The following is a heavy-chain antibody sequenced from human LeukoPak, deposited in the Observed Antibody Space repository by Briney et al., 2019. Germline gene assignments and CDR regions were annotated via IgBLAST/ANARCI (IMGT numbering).Heavy chain of an antibody. CDR3: TTGLRYSSGWYKFY. V-gene: IGHV3-15*01. J-gene: IGHJ4*02. CDR1: GFTLSNAW. CDR2: IKSKTDGGTT. Sequence: GGSLRLSCAASGFTLSNAWMSWVRQAPGKGLEWVGRIKSKTDGGTTDYAAPVKGRFTISRDDSKNTLYLQMNSLKTEDTAVYYCTTGLRYSSGWYKFYWGQGTLVTVSS. D-gene: IGHD6-19*01.